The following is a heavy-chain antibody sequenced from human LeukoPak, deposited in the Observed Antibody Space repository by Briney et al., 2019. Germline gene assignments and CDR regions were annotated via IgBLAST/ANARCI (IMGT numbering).Heavy chain of an antibody. J-gene: IGHJ4*02. Sequence: ASVKVSCKASGYTFTGYYMHWVRQAPGQGLEWMGWINPNSGGTNYAQKFQGRVTMTRDTSISTAYMELSRLRSDDTAVYYCPRDGYSYGYEHYWGQGTLVTVSS. CDR1: GYTFTGYY. CDR3: PRDGYSYGYEHY. V-gene: IGHV1-2*02. CDR2: INPNSGGT. D-gene: IGHD5-18*01.